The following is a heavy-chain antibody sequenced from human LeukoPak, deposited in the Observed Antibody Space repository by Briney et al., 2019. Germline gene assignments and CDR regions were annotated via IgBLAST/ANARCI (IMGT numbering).Heavy chain of an antibody. J-gene: IGHJ4*02. V-gene: IGHV3-23*01. D-gene: IGHD4-17*01. CDR1: YX. Sequence: YXXXXVRQXPGXXLEWXXXXSGSGGSTYYADSVKGRFTISRDNSKNTLYLQMNSLRAEDTAVYYCAKARGFDYGDYYFDYWGQGTLVTVSS. CDR2: XSGSGGST. CDR3: AKARGFDYGDYYFDY.